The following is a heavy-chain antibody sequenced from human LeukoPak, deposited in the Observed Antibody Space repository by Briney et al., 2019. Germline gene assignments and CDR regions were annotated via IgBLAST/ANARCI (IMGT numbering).Heavy chain of an antibody. CDR1: GYTFITYY. CDR3: ARDIPTNYDSRGNHNLYFDL. CDR2: INPGGGST. J-gene: IGHJ2*01. Sequence: EASVKVSCKASGYTFITYYMHWLRQAPGQGLEWMGLINPGGGSTSYAQKFQGRVTMTRDTSTSTVYMELSSLRSEDTAVYYCARDIPTNYDSRGNHNLYFDLWGRGTLVTVSS. D-gene: IGHD3-22*01. V-gene: IGHV1-46*01.